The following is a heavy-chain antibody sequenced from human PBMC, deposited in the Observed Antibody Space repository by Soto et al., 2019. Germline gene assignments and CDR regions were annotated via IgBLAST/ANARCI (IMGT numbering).Heavy chain of an antibody. V-gene: IGHV1-2*02. Sequence: VASVKVSCKASGYTFTGYYMHWVRQAPGQGLEWMGWINPNSGGTNYAQKFQGRVTMTRDTSISTAYMELSRLRSDDTAVYYCARDTGYDYGENIDYWGQGTLVTVSS. J-gene: IGHJ4*02. CDR1: GYTFTGYY. D-gene: IGHD4-17*01. CDR2: INPNSGGT. CDR3: ARDTGYDYGENIDY.